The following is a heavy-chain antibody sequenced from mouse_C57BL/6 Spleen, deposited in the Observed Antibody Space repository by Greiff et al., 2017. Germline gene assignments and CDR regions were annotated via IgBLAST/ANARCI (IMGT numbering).Heavy chain of an antibody. D-gene: IGHD3-2*02. V-gene: IGHV1-63*01. J-gene: IGHJ3*01. CDR2: IYPGGGYT. CDR3: ARKELDSSGPWFAY. CDR1: GYTFTNYW. Sequence: VQLQQSGAELVRPGTSVKMSCKASGYTFTNYWIGWAKQRPGHGLEWIGDIYPGGGYTNYNEKFKGKATLTADKSSSTAYMQFSSLTSEDSAIYYSARKELDSSGPWFAYWGQGTLVTVSA.